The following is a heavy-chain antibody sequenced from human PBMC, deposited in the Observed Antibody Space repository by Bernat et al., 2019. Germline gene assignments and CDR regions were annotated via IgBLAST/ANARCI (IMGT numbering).Heavy chain of an antibody. CDR2: IRSKAYGGTT. D-gene: IGHD3-3*01. V-gene: IGHV3-49*04. J-gene: IGHJ5*02. Sequence: EVQLVESGGGLVQPGRSLRLSCTASGFTFGDYAMSWVRQAPGKGLEWVGFIRSKAYGGTTEYAASVKGRFTISRDDSKSIAYLQMNSLKTEDTAVYYCTRDHSPHMTICGVVIAHNWFDPWGQGTLVTVSS. CDR1: GFTFGDYA. CDR3: TRDHSPHMTICGVVIAHNWFDP.